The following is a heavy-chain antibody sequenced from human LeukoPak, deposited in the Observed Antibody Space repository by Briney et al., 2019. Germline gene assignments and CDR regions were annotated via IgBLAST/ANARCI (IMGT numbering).Heavy chain of an antibody. V-gene: IGHV4-38-2*02. CDR1: YYSISSGYY. CDR2: SYHTGNT. CDR3: ALPPWGYYYDSSGYYGLFYY. D-gene: IGHD3-22*01. Sequence: PSETLSLTCTVSYYSISSGYYWGWIRQSPGAGLEWVGSSYHTGNTYYKPSLKSRLIISVDTSKTQFSLRLSSVTAADTAVYYCALPPWGYYYDSSGYYGLFYYWGQGALVTVSS. J-gene: IGHJ4*02.